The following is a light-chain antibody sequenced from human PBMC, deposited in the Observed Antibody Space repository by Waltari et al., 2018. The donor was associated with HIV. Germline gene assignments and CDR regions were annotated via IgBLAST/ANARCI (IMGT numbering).Light chain of an antibody. CDR2: LGS. V-gene: IGKV2-28*01. CDR3: MQSLQTPIT. J-gene: IGKJ5*01. CDR1: QSLLHTHGYNF. Sequence: DIVMTQSPLSLPVTPGEPASISCRSSQSLLHTHGYNFLDWYLWKSGQSPQLLIYLGSNRASGVPDRFSGSGSGTDFTLKISRAEADDVGIYYCMQSLQTPITFGQGTRLEIK.